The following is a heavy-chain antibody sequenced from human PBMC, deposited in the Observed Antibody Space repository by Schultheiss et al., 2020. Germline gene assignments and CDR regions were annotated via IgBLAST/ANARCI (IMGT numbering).Heavy chain of an antibody. V-gene: IGHV3-30*02. J-gene: IGHJ4*02. CDR2: IWYDGSNK. D-gene: IGHD3-3*01. CDR3: ASLYYDFWSGYPNAFDY. Sequence: GESLKISCAASGFTFSGYGMHWVRQAPGKGLEWVAFIWYDGSNKYYGDSVKGRFTISRDNSKNTLYLQMNSLRAEDTAVYYCASLYYDFWSGYPNAFDYWGQGTLVTVAS. CDR1: GFTFSGYG.